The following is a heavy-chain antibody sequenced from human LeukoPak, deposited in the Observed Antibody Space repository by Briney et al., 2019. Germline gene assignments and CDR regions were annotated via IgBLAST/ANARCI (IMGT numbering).Heavy chain of an antibody. V-gene: IGHV3-13*05. CDR1: GFTFNNYD. CDR3: VKEALTVAGNWHFDL. Sequence: GWSLRLSCAASGFTFNNYDMHWVRHVIGKGLEWVSAVDSAGAPYYAGSVKGRFTISRENAKKSLYLQMDSLGAGDTAVYYCVKEALTVAGNWHFDLWGRGTLVTVSS. J-gene: IGHJ2*01. D-gene: IGHD6-19*01. CDR2: VDSAGAP.